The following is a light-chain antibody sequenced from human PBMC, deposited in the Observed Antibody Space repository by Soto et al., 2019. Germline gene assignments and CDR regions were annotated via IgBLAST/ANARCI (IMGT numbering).Light chain of an antibody. CDR2: GAS. CDR3: QQYNNWPPWT. Sequence: EIVMTQSPATLSVSPVAIATLSCSASQSVSSNLAWYQQKPGQAPRLLIYGASTRATGIPARFSGSGSGTEFTLTISSLQSEDFAVYYCQQYNNWPPWTFGQGTKWIS. J-gene: IGKJ1*01. V-gene: IGKV3-15*01. CDR1: QSVSSN.